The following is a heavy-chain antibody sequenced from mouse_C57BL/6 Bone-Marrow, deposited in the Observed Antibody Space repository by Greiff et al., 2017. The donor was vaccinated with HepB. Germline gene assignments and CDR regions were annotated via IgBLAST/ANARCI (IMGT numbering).Heavy chain of an antibody. Sequence: QVQLKESGAELARPGASVKLSCKASGYTFTSYGISWVKQRTGQGLEWIGEIYPRSGNTYYNEKIKGKATLTADKSSSTAYMELRSLTSEDSAVYFCAIGLRHYAMDYWGQGTSVTVSS. J-gene: IGHJ4*01. CDR2: IYPRSGNT. V-gene: IGHV1-81*01. CDR3: AIGLRHYAMDY. CDR1: GYTFTSYG. D-gene: IGHD2-4*01.